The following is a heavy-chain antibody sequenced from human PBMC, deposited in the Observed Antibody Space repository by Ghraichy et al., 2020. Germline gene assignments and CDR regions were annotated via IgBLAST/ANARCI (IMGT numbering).Heavy chain of an antibody. CDR1: GFSLSTSGMC. D-gene: IGHD1-26*01. J-gene: IGHJ4*02. V-gene: IGHV2-70*11. CDR2: IDWDDDK. CDR3: ARTNAGAGGSYYAYDY. Sequence: SGPTLVKPTQTLTLTCTFSGFSLSTSGMCVSWIRQPPGKALEWLARIDWDDDKYYSTSLKTRLTISKDTSKNQVVLTMTNMDPVDTATYYCARTNAGAGGSYYAYDYWGQGTLVTVSS.